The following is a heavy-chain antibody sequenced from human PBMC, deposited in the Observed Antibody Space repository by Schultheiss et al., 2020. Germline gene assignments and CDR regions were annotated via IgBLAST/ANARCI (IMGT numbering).Heavy chain of an antibody. J-gene: IGHJ6*02. CDR1: GFTFSSYG. CDR2: ISYDGSNK. V-gene: IGHV3-30*18. CDR3: AKDLVSGDYGDYYYYYGMDV. D-gene: IGHD4-17*01. Sequence: GGSLRLSCAASGFTFSSYGMHWVRQAPGKGLEWVAVISYDGSNKYYADSVKGRFTISRDNSKNTLYLQMNSLRAEDTAVYYCAKDLVSGDYGDYYYYYGMDVWGQGTTVTVSS.